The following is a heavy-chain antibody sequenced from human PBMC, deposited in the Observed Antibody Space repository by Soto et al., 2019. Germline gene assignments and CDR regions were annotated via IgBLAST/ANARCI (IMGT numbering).Heavy chain of an antibody. V-gene: IGHV1-3*01. Sequence: ASVKVSCKASGYTFTSYAMHWVRQAPGQRLEWMGWINAGNGNTKYSQKFQGRVAITRDTSASTAYMELSSLRSEDTAVYYRARDPSYYGMDVWGQGTTVTVSS. J-gene: IGHJ6*02. CDR1: GYTFTSYA. CDR3: ARDPSYYGMDV. CDR2: INAGNGNT.